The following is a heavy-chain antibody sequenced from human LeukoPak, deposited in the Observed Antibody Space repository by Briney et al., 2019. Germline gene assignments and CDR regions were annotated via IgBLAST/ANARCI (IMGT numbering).Heavy chain of an antibody. V-gene: IGHV3-9*03. CDR1: GFTFDDYA. J-gene: IGHJ4*02. CDR2: ISWNSGSI. D-gene: IGHD3-22*01. CDR3: AKGPRDYYDSSGPFDY. Sequence: GGSLRLSCAASGFTFDDYAMHWVRQAPGKGLEWVSGISWNSGSIGYADSVKGRFTISRDNAKNSLYLQMNSLRAEDMALYYCAKGPRDYYDSSGPFDYWGQGTLVTVSS.